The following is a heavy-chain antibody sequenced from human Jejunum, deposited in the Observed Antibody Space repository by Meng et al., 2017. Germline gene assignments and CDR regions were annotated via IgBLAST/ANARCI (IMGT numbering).Heavy chain of an antibody. CDR1: GGSISDYY. CDR3: ARGNEYSNYGADF. J-gene: IGHJ4*02. Sequence: QVQLQESGPGLLKPSETLSLTCAVYGGSISDYYWTWIRQPPGKGLEWIGEINDSGSTNYNPSLKSRVTISVDTSKSQFYLRVSSVTAADTAVYYCARGNEYSNYGADFWGQGTLVTVSS. V-gene: IGHV4-34*01. CDR2: INDSGST. D-gene: IGHD4-11*01.